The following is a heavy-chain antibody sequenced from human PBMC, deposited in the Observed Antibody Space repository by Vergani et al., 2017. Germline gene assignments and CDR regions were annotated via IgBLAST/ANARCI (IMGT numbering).Heavy chain of an antibody. D-gene: IGHD3-22*01. CDR2: IVVGSGNK. CDR3: AAAPRPDDISVYYYDEYFQY. V-gene: IGHV1-58*02. CDR1: GFTFTSSA. Sequence: HMQLVQSGPEVKKPGTSVKVSCKASGFTFTSSAMQWVRQARGQRLEWIGWIVVGSGNKNYAQKFQERVTITRDMSTSTAYMELSSLRSDDTAVYYCAAAPRPDDISVYYYDEYFQYWGQGTLVTVSS. J-gene: IGHJ1*01.